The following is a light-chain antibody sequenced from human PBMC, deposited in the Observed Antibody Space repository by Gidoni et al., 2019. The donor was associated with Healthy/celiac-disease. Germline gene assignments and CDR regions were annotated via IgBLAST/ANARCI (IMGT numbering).Light chain of an antibody. CDR3: MQALQTPA. CDR1: QSLLHSNGYNY. CDR2: LGS. J-gene: IGKJ1*01. Sequence: DIVMTQSPLSLPVTPGAPASTSCRSSQSLLHSNGYNYLDWYLQKPGQSPQLLIYLGSNRASGVPDRFSGSGSGTDFTLKISRVEAEDVGVYYCMQALQTPAFGQGTKVEIK. V-gene: IGKV2-28*01.